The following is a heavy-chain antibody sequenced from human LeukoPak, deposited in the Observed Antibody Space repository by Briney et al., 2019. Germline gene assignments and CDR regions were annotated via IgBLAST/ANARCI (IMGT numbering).Heavy chain of an antibody. CDR1: GGSISSGGYY. V-gene: IGHV4-31*03. J-gene: IGHJ4*02. CDR2: IYYSGST. Sequence: PSQTLSLTCTVSGGSISSGGYYWSWIRQHPGKGLEWIGYIYYSGSTYYNPSLKSRVTISVDTSKNQFSLRLTSVTAADTAVYFCARLPSGGTRLDYWGQGTLVTVSS. CDR3: ARLPSGGTRLDY. D-gene: IGHD2-15*01.